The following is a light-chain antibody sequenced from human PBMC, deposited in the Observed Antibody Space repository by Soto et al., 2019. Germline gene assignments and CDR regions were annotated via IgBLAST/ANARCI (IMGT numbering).Light chain of an antibody. CDR2: EDN. CDR3: QSYDATNQV. J-gene: IGLJ3*02. CDR1: SGSIASNY. Sequence: NFMLTQPHSVSESPGKTVIISCTRSSGSIASNYVQWYQQRPGSSPTTVIYEDNQRPSGVPDRFSGSIDSSSNSASLTISGLETEDEADYSSQSYDATNQVFGGGTKLTVL. V-gene: IGLV6-57*01.